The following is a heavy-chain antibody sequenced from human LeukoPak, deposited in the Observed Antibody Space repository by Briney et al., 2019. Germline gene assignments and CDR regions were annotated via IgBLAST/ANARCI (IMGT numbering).Heavy chain of an antibody. D-gene: IGHD3-10*01. V-gene: IGHV4-59*01. CDR1: GGSISSYY. CDR2: IFYRGST. Sequence: PSETLSLTCTVSGGSISSYYWSWIRQPPGKRLEWIGYIFYRGSTNYNPSLKSRVAISEDTSKNQFSLNLSSVTAADTAVYYCARGGYYGSGGDDAFDIWGQGTMVTVSS. CDR3: ARGGYYGSGGDDAFDI. J-gene: IGHJ3*02.